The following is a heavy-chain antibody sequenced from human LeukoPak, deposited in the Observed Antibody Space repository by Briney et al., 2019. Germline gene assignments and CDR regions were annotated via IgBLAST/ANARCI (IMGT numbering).Heavy chain of an antibody. CDR2: INHSGST. CDR3: ARGPRRGMATMRVCWFDP. Sequence: PSETLSLTCAVYGGSFSGYYWSWIRQPPGKGLEWIGEINHSGSTNYNPSLKSRVTISVDTSKNQFSLKQSSVTAADTAVYYCARGPRRGMATMRVCWFDPWGQGTQVTVSS. V-gene: IGHV4-34*01. CDR1: GGSFSGYY. J-gene: IGHJ5*02. D-gene: IGHD5-24*01.